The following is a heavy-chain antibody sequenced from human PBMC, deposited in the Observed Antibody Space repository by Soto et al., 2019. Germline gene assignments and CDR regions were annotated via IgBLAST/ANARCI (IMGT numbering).Heavy chain of an antibody. Sequence: GGSLRLSCQASGFTVDDYAMHWVRQARGKGLQWISGLSWNCGSIGYADSVKRRLTISRDNAKNSLYLQLNSLRAEATAGYYCAKPRDWLVPCGPFDLWGQGRMV. CDR2: LSWNCGSI. CDR1: GFTVDDYA. V-gene: IGHV3-9*01. J-gene: IGHJ3*01. D-gene: IGHD6-19*01. CDR3: AKPRDWLVPCGPFDL.